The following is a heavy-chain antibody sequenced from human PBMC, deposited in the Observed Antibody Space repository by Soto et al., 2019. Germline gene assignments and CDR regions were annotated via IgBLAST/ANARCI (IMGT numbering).Heavy chain of an antibody. CDR1: GGTFSSYA. D-gene: IGHD1-1*01. CDR2: IIPIFGTA. Sequence: SVKVSCKASGGTFSSYAISWVRQAPGQGLEWMGGIIPIFGTANYAQKFQGRVTITADESTSTAYMELSSLRSEDTAVYYCARDDMETANWFDPWGQGTLVTSPQ. CDR3: ARDDMETANWFDP. J-gene: IGHJ5*02. V-gene: IGHV1-69*13.